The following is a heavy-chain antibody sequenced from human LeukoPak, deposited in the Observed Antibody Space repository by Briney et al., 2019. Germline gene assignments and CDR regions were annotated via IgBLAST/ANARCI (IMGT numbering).Heavy chain of an antibody. V-gene: IGHV4-34*01. CDR3: ARVQPTADDAFDI. Sequence: PSGTLCLTCAVYGGSFSGYYWSWIRQPPGKGLEWIGEINHSGSANYNPSPKSRVTISVDTSKNQFSLKLSSVTAADTAVYYCARVQPTADDAFDIWGQGTMVTVSS. CDR2: INHSGSA. J-gene: IGHJ3*02. CDR1: GGSFSGYY. D-gene: IGHD2-2*01.